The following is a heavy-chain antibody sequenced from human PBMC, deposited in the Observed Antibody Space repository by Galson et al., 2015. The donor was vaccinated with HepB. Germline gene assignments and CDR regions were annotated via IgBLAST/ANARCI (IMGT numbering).Heavy chain of an antibody. Sequence: SVKVSCKASGYPFTTYAISWVRQAHGQGLECVRGIHAYNGNTNYAQKFKGRVTMTTDTSTNTAYMELRSLRSDDTAMYYCAREFSVDLADYFDSWGQGSLVTVSS. D-gene: IGHD2-15*01. CDR3: AREFSVDLADYFDS. CDR2: IHAYNGNT. V-gene: IGHV1-18*01. CDR1: GYPFTTYA. J-gene: IGHJ4*02.